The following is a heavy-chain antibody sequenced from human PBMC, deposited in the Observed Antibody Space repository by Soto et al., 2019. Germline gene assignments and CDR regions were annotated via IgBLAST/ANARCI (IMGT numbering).Heavy chain of an antibody. CDR1: GGSISSGDYY. V-gene: IGHV4-30-4*01. J-gene: IGHJ4*02. Sequence: SETLSLTCTVSGGSISSGDYYWSWIRQPPGKGLEWIRYIYYSGSTYYNPSLKSRVTISVDTSKNQFSLKLSSVTAADTAVYYCAAEVGFGPLFDYWGQGTLVTVSS. CDR2: IYYSGST. CDR3: AAEVGFGPLFDY. D-gene: IGHD3-3*01.